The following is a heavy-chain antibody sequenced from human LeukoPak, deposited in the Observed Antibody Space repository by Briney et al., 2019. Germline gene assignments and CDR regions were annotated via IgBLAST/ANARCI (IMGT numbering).Heavy chain of an antibody. CDR1: GYTFASYY. CDR2: INPNNSGT. J-gene: IGHJ4*02. V-gene: IGHV1-2*02. D-gene: IGHD3-16*01. Sequence: ASVKLSCKASGYTFASYYIHWVRQAYGQGLEWMGYINPNNSGTKYAHKFKGRFTMTRDTSNSTAYMELSRLTVDDTAVCYCARDQPSWGYWGQGTQVTVSS. CDR3: ARDQPSWGY.